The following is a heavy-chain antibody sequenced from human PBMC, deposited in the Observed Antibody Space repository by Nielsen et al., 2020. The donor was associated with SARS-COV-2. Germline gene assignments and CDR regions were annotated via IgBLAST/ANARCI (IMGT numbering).Heavy chain of an antibody. V-gene: IGHV4-39*01. Sequence: PGKGLEWIGSIYYSGSTYYNPSLKSRVTISVDTSKNQFSLKLSSVTAADTAVYYCARIPFRDYGSGRDEYYYGMDAWGQGTTVTVSS. J-gene: IGHJ6*02. CDR2: IYYSGST. CDR3: ARIPFRDYGSGRDEYYYGMDA. D-gene: IGHD3-10*01.